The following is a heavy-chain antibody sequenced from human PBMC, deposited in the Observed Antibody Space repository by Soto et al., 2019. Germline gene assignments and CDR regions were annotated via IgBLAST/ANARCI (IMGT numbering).Heavy chain of an antibody. Sequence: GGSLRLSCTASGFTFNSYAIHWVRQAPGKGLEWVAVISYDGSNKYYADSVKGRFTISRDNSMNTLYLQMSSLRAEDTAVYYCAITEYDRNDAFDIWGQGTMVTVSS. V-gene: IGHV3-30-3*01. D-gene: IGHD6-6*01. J-gene: IGHJ3*02. CDR3: AITEYDRNDAFDI. CDR2: ISYDGSNK. CDR1: GFTFNSYA.